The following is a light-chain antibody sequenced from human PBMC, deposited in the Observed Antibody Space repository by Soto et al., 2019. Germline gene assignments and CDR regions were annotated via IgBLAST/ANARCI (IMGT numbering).Light chain of an antibody. V-gene: IGKV3-20*01. CDR1: QSVSSSY. CDR3: QQYCSSPWT. CDR2: AAS. J-gene: IGKJ1*01. Sequence: EIVLTQSPGTLSLSPGERATLSCRASQSVSSSYLVWHQQKPGQAPRLLIYAASRRATGIPDRFSGSGSGTDFTLTISRLEAEDFAVYYCQQYCSSPWTFGQGTKVDIK.